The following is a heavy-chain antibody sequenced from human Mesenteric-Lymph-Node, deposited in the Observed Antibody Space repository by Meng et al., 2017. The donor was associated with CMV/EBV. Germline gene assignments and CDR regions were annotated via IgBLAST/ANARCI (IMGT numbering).Heavy chain of an antibody. CDR2: INPNSGGT. CDR3: ARDQKQLVHHIYYYYGMDV. CDR1: GYTFTGYY. D-gene: IGHD6-6*01. J-gene: IGHJ6*02. V-gene: IGHV1-2*02. Sequence: ASVKVSCKASGYTFTGYYMHWVRQAPGQGLEWMGWINPNSGGTNYAQKFQGRVTMTRDTSISTAYMELSRLRSDDTAVYYCARDQKQLVHHIYYYYGMDVWGQGTTVTVS.